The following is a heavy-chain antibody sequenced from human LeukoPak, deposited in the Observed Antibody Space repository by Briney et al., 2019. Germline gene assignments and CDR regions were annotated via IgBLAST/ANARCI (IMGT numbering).Heavy chain of an antibody. CDR1: GGSISSYY. Sequence: PSETLSLTCTVSGGSISSYYWSWIRQPPGKGLEWIGYIYYSGNTNYNPSLKSRVTISVDTSKNQFSLKLTSVTAADTAVYYCAKDLDDYYGSGSHPSFDPWGQGTLVTVSS. J-gene: IGHJ5*02. CDR2: IYYSGNT. D-gene: IGHD3-10*01. CDR3: AKDLDDYYGSGSHPSFDP. V-gene: IGHV4-59*12.